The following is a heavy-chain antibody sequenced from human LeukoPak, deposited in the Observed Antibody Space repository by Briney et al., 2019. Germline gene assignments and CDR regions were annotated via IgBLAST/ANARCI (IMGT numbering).Heavy chain of an antibody. V-gene: IGHV4-39*07. CDR3: AREDYYDSSGYSY. Sequence: TSETLSLTCTVSGGSISSSSYYWGWIRQPPGKGLEWIGSIYYSGSTYYNPSLKSRVTISVDTSKNQFSLKLSSVTAADTAVYYCAREDYYDSSGYSYWGQGTLVTVSS. CDR1: GGSISSSSYY. CDR2: IYYSGST. D-gene: IGHD3-22*01. J-gene: IGHJ4*02.